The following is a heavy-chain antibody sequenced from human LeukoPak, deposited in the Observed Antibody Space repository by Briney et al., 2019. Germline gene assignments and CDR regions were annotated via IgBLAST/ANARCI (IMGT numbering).Heavy chain of an antibody. J-gene: IGHJ3*01. CDR3: ARPKYYYGSATDGAFDV. D-gene: IGHD3-10*01. CDR2: IYVSGTT. Sequence: SETLSLTCTASGGSISSSSYFWGWIRQSPGKGLEFIGSIYVSGTTYYNPSLKSRVTISVDTSKNQLSLKLSSVTAADTAVYYCARPKYYYGSATDGAFDVWGQGTMVPVS. V-gene: IGHV4-39*01. CDR1: GGSISSSSYF.